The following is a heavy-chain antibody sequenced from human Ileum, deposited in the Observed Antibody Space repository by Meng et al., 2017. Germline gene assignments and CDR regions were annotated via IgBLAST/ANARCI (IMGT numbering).Heavy chain of an antibody. D-gene: IGHD3-10*01. CDR2: IYYSGST. J-gene: IGHJ6*02. Sequence: SETLSLTCTVSGGSISSSSYYWGWIRQPPGKGLEWIGSIYYSGSTYYNPSLKSRVTISVDTSKNQFSLKLSSVTAADTAVYYCASLEYGSGSFVSAAYYYYGMDVWGQGTTVTVSS. V-gene: IGHV4-39*07. CDR3: ASLEYGSGSFVSAAYYYYGMDV. CDR1: GGSISSSSYY.